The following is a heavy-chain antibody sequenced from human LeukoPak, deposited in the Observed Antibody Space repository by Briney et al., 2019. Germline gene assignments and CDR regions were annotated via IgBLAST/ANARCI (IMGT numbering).Heavy chain of an antibody. V-gene: IGHV4-39*07. CDR3: ARGMLRSNFDY. CDR2: IYYSGNT. Sequence: SETLSLTCTVFGGSIRSSSYSWGWIRQPPGKGLEWIGSIYYSGNTYNNPSLKSRVTMSVDTSKNQFSLKLSSVTAADTAVYYCARGMLRSNFDYWGQGTLVTVSS. J-gene: IGHJ4*02. D-gene: IGHD2-8*01. CDR1: GGSIRSSSYS.